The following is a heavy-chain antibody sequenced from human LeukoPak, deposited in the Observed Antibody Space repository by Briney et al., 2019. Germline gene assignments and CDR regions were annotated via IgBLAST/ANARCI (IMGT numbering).Heavy chain of an antibody. D-gene: IGHD5-18*01. CDR2: FDPEDGET. V-gene: IGHV1-24*01. CDR3: APHSSAVDY. J-gene: IGHJ4*02. CDR1: GYTLTELS. Sequence: ASVKVSCKVSGYTLTELSMHWVRQAPGKGLEWMGGFDPEDGETIYAQKFQGRVTMIEDTSTDTAYMELSSLRSEDTAVYYCAPHSSAVDYWGQGTLVTVSS.